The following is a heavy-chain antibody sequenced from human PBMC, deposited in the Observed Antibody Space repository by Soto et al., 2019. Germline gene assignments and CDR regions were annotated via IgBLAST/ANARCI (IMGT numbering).Heavy chain of an antibody. D-gene: IGHD2-15*01. Sequence: PSETLSLTCTVSGDSSVSSSSYYWGWIRQPPGKGLEWIGSIYYTGNTCYSPSFRSRLTISVDTSKSQFSLKLRSVTAADTATYYCASEVSSTDGMDVWGQGTTVTVS. J-gene: IGHJ6*02. CDR1: GDSSVSSSSYY. V-gene: IGHV4-39*01. CDR3: ASEVSSTDGMDV. CDR2: IYYTGNT.